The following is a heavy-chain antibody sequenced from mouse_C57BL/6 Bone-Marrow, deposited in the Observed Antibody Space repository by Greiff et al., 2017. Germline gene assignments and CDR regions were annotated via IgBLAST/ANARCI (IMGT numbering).Heavy chain of an antibody. J-gene: IGHJ2*01. CDR3: TTLWYFDY. D-gene: IGHD1-1*02. CDR2: IDPENGDT. V-gene: IGHV14-4*01. Sequence: VQLQQSGAELVRPGASVKLSCTASGFNIKDDYMHWVKQRPEQGLEWIGWIDPENGDTESASKFQGKATITADTSSNPAYLQLSSLTSEDTAVYYCTTLWYFDYWGQGTTLTVSS. CDR1: GFNIKDDY.